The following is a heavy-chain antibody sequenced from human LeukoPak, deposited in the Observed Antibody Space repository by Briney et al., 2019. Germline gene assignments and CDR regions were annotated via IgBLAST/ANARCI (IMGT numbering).Heavy chain of an antibody. Sequence: ASVKVSCKAPGYTFTSYYIHWVRQAPGQGLEWMGIINPSGGSTTYPQRFQGRVTMTRDTSTSTVYLELTSLRSEDTAVYFCARFYGSGNSFDYWGRGTLVTVSS. J-gene: IGHJ4*02. CDR3: ARFYGSGNSFDY. V-gene: IGHV1-46*01. CDR1: GYTFTSYY. CDR2: INPSGGST. D-gene: IGHD3-10*01.